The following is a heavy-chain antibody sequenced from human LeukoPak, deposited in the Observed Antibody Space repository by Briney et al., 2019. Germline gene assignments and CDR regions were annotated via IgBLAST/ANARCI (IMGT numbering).Heavy chain of an antibody. D-gene: IGHD5-24*01. V-gene: IGHV3-30*12. CDR1: GFTLTTYG. CDR3: VRSRGVAHSFDF. Sequence: GGSLRLSCAASGFTLTTYGMHWVGQTPGKGLEWVAVVFYDGTQRYYADSVKGRCTISRDNSKNTLDLQMNSLRVEDTATYYCVRSRGVAHSFDFWGQAALVTVSS. J-gene: IGHJ4*02. CDR2: VFYDGTQR.